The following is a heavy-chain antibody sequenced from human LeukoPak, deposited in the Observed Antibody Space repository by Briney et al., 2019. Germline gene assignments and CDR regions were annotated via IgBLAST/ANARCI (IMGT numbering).Heavy chain of an antibody. J-gene: IGHJ4*02. V-gene: IGHV4-30-4*08. D-gene: IGHD5-18*01. CDR2: IYYSGST. Sequence: SWVRQPPGKGLEWIGYIYYSGSTYYNPSLKSRVTISVDTSKNQFSLKLSSVTAADTAVYYCARGTHYGYDYWGQGTLVTVSS. CDR3: ARGTHYGYDY.